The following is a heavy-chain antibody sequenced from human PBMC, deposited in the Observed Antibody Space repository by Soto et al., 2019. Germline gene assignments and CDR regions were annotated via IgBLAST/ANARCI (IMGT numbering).Heavy chain of an antibody. V-gene: IGHV1-8*01. D-gene: IGHD4-17*01. CDR2: MNPNSGNT. Sequence: QVQLVQSGAEVKKPGASVKVSWRASGYTLTRDDIDWVRQATGQGLEWMGWMNPNSGNTGYAQKFQGRVTMTRNTSIGTAYMELSSLRPEDTAVYYCARTLYGDNVDYWGQGTLVTVSS. CDR1: GYTLTRDD. J-gene: IGHJ4*02. CDR3: ARTLYGDNVDY.